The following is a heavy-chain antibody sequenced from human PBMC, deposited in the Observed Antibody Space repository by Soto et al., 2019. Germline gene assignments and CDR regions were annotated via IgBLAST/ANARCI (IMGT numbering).Heavy chain of an antibody. CDR2: ISGSGGST. CDR3: AIAAEYGDYDYYYHYYMAV. J-gene: IGHJ6*03. D-gene: IGHD4-17*01. V-gene: IGHV3-23*01. CDR1: GFTFSSYA. Sequence: TGGSLRLSCAASGFTFSSYAMSWVRQAPGKGLEWVSAISGSGGSTYYADSVKGRFTISRDNSKNTLYLQMNSLRAEDTAVYYCAIAAEYGDYDYYYHYYMAVWGKGTSVTVSS.